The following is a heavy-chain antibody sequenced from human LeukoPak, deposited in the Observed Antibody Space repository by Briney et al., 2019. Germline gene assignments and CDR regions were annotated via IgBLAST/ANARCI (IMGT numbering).Heavy chain of an antibody. J-gene: IGHJ4*02. CDR3: ATPRDY. CDR1: GFTFDDYA. V-gene: IGHV3-9*01. Sequence: GGSLRLSCAASGFTFDDYAMHWVRQAPGKGLEWVSGISWNSGSIGYADSVKGRFTISRDNAKNSLYLQMNGLRAEDTALYYCATPRDYWGQGTLVTVSS. CDR2: ISWNSGSI.